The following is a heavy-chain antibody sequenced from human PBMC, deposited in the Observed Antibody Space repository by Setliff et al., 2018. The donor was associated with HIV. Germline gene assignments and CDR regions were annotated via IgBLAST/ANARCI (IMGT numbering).Heavy chain of an antibody. CDR1: GYTFNNYG. V-gene: IGHV1-18*01. J-gene: IGHJ6*02. CDR2: INTHSGYT. D-gene: IGHD6-19*01. Sequence: GASVKVSCKASGYTFNNYGISWVRQAPGQGLEWMGWINTHSGYTNYAQNVQGRVTVTMDTSTSTAYMELRSLRSEDTAVYYCARGSCSGWYLTSYYYYGMDVWGQGTTVTVSS. CDR3: ARGSCSGWYLTSYYYYGMDV.